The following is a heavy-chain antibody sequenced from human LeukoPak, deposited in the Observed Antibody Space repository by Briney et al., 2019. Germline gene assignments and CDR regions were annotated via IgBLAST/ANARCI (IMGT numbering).Heavy chain of an antibody. J-gene: IGHJ4*02. Sequence: PGGSLRLSCAASGFTFSSYGMHWVRQAPGKGLEWVAFIRYDGSNKYYADSVRGRFTISRDNSKNTLYLQMNSLRAEDTAVYYCAKDRNDEFDYWGQGTLVTVSS. V-gene: IGHV3-30*02. CDR2: IRYDGSNK. CDR3: AKDRNDEFDY. CDR1: GFTFSSYG. D-gene: IGHD1-14*01.